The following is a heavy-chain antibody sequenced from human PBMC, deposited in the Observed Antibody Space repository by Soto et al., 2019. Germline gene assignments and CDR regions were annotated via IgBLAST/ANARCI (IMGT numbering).Heavy chain of an antibody. CDR3: ALGDSSGWYREEDIDS. J-gene: IGHJ4*02. CDR1: GYTFTSYA. Sequence: QVQLVQSGAEVKKPGASVKVSCKASGYTFTSYAMHWVRQAPGQRLEWMGWINAGNGNTKYSQKFQGRATITRDTSWSTAYKELSSLGSEDTAGYYCALGDSSGWYREEDIDSWGQGTLVTVSS. CDR2: INAGNGNT. V-gene: IGHV1-3*01. D-gene: IGHD6-19*01.